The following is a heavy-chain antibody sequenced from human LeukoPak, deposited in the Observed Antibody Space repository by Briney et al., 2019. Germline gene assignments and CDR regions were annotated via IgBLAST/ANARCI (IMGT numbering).Heavy chain of an antibody. D-gene: IGHD6-19*01. V-gene: IGHV3-53*01. CDR1: GFTFSSYS. J-gene: IGHJ4*02. Sequence: GGSLRLSCAASGFTFSSYSMNWVRQAPGKGLEWVSIIHTDDNTYYADSVQGRFTVSRDDSKNTLYLQMNSLRAEDTAIYYCARADYSNGWYVRGFDYWGQGTLVTVSS. CDR3: ARADYSNGWYVRGFDY. CDR2: IHTDDNT.